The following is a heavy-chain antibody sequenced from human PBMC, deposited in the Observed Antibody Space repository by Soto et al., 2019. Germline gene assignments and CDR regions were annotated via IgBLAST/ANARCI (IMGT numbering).Heavy chain of an antibody. D-gene: IGHD1-26*01. Sequence: SETLSLTCAVSCYSISSSSYWGWMRQPPGRGLEWIGSNYHSGSTYYNPTPKGRVTISLDTSKNQFSLKLSAVTAADTAVYYCARGDGTSYFDYWGQGTLVTVSS. CDR2: NYHSGST. CDR1: CYSISSSSY. CDR3: ARGDGTSYFDY. J-gene: IGHJ4*02. V-gene: IGHV4-38-2*01.